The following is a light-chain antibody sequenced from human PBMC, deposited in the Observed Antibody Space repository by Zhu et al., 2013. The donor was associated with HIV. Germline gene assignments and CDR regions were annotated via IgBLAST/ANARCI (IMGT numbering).Light chain of an antibody. J-gene: IGLJ1*01. CDR2: SNS. CDR1: NSNIGAGYD. V-gene: IGLV1-40*01. Sequence: QSVLTQPPSVSGAPGQRVTISCTGSNSNIGAGYDVHWYQHLPGAAPKLLISSNSNRPSGVPDRFSGSKSGNSASLAITGLQAEDEADYYCQSYDRGLSASKVFGAGTKVTVL. CDR3: QSYDRGLSASKV.